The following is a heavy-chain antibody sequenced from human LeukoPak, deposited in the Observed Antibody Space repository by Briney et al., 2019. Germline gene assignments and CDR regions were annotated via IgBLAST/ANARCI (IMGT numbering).Heavy chain of an antibody. V-gene: IGHV4-59*08. Sequence: GSLRLSCAASGFTFSSHAMNWVRQAPGKGLEWIGYIYYSGSTNYNPSLKSRVTISVDTSKNQFSLKLSSVTAADTAVYYCARHGGTRITLVQVYYFDCWGQGTLVTVSS. CDR2: IYYSGST. D-gene: IGHD4-11*01. CDR1: GFTFSSHA. J-gene: IGHJ4*02. CDR3: ARHGGTRITLVQVYYFDC.